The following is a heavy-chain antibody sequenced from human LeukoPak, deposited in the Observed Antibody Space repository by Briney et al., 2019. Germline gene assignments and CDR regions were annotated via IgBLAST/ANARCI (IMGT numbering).Heavy chain of an antibody. D-gene: IGHD3-22*01. V-gene: IGHV3-23*01. CDR2: ISGSGGST. CDR1: GFTFSSYA. CDR3: AKGPTYYYDSSGYPSDY. Sequence: PGGSLRLSCAASGFTFSSYAMSWVRQAPGKGLEWVSAISGSGGSTYYADSAKGRFTISRDNSKNTLYLQMNSLRAEDTAVYYCAKGPTYYYDSSGYPSDYWGQGTLVTVSS. J-gene: IGHJ4*02.